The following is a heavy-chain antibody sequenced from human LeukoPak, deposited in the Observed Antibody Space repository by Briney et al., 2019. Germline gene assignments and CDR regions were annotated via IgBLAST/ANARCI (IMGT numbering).Heavy chain of an antibody. V-gene: IGHV3-74*01. CDR3: ARDLYDFWSGRKYYFDY. D-gene: IGHD3-3*01. J-gene: IGHJ4*02. Sequence: GGSLRLSCAASGFTFSSHWMHWVRQAPGKGLVWVSQINPDGSSTTYADSVKGRLTTSRDNAKNTLYLQMNSLRDEDTAVYYCARDLYDFWSGRKYYFDYWGQGTLVAVSS. CDR2: INPDGSST. CDR1: GFTFSSHW.